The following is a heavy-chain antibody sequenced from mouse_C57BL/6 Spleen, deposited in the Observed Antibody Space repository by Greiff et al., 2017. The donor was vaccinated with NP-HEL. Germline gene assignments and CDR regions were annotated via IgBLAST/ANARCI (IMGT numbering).Heavy chain of an antibody. CDR2: IHPNSGST. V-gene: IGHV1-64*01. D-gene: IGHD2-4*01. CDR1: GYTFTSYW. J-gene: IGHJ4*01. CDR3: ARDDYDPSYAMDY. Sequence: VQLQQSGAELVKPGASVKLSCKASGYTFTSYWMHWVKQRPGQGLEWIGMIHPNSGSTNYNEKFKSKATLTVDKSSSTAYMQLSSLTSEDSAVYYCARDDYDPSYAMDYWGQGTSVTVSS.